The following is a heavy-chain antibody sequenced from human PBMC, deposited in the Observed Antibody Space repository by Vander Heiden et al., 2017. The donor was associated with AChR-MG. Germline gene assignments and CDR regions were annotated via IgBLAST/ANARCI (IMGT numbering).Heavy chain of an antibody. Sequence: QVQLVQSGAEVKKPGASVKVSCKASGYTFTRYGISWVGQAPGKGLEWMGWISADNGNTNYEQKLQGRGTMTTDTSTSTAYMELRSLRSDDTAGYYCARDGTMVRAYLWGQGTLVTVSS. D-gene: IGHD3-10*01. V-gene: IGHV1-18*01. J-gene: IGHJ5*02. CDR1: GYTFTRYG. CDR3: ARDGTMVRAYL. CDR2: ISADNGNT.